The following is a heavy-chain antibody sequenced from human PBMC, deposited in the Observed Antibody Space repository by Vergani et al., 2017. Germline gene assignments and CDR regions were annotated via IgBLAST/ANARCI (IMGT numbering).Heavy chain of an antibody. D-gene: IGHD3-22*01. CDR3: ARDPYYDSSGYAGDY. CDR1: GGSISSSSYY. J-gene: IGHJ4*02. V-gene: IGHV4-39*07. CDR2: IYYSGST. Sequence: QLQLQESGPGLVKPSETLSLTCTVSGGSISSSSYYWGWIRQPPGKGLEWIGGIYYSGSTYYNPSLKSRVTISVDTSKNQFSLKLSSVTAADTAVYYCARDPYYDSSGYAGDYWGQGTLVTVSS.